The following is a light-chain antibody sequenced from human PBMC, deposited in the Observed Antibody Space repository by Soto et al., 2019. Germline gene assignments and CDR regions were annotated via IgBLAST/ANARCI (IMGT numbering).Light chain of an antibody. CDR3: QLQHNLRPYT. CDR1: QSVSSN. J-gene: IGKJ2*01. Sequence: EIVMTQSPATLSVSPGEIATLSCRASQSVSSNLAWYQQKPGQAPTRLIYGAATRATGIPPRLCGSGSGTEFALTIISLQSEDFAVCYCQLQHNLRPYTFGQGTKLEIK. CDR2: GAA. V-gene: IGKV3-15*01.